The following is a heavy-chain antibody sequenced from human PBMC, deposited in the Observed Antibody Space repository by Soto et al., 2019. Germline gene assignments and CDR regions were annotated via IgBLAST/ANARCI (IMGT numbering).Heavy chain of an antibody. D-gene: IGHD7-27*01. Sequence: QVQLVQSGAEVKKPGASVKVSCKASGYTFTSYDINWVRQATGQGLEWMGWMNPNSGNTGYAQKFQGRVTMTRNTSIRTAYMELSSLRSEDTAAYYCAGAWGPRASRGGFDPWGQGALVTVAS. CDR1: GYTFTSYD. J-gene: IGHJ5*02. CDR3: AGAWGPRASRGGFDP. V-gene: IGHV1-8*01. CDR2: MNPNSGNT.